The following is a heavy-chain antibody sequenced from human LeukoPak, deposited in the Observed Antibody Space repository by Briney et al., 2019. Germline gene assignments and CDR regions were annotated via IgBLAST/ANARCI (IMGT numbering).Heavy chain of an antibody. CDR1: GFTFSSYW. D-gene: IGHD3-10*01. J-gene: IGHJ4*02. CDR2: IKQDGSEK. Sequence: GGSLRLSCAASGFTFSSYWMSWVRQAPGKGLEWVANIKQDGSEKCYVDSVKGRFTISRDNAKNSLYLQMNSLRAEDTAVYYCARYGGSGSYYPYYFDYWGQGTLVTVSS. V-gene: IGHV3-7*03. CDR3: ARYGGSGSYYPYYFDY.